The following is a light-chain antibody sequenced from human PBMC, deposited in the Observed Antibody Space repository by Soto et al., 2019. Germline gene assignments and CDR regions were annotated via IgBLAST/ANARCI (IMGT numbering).Light chain of an antibody. CDR2: DAY. CDR1: HVVLGL. Sequence: VVFTQSPVTLSLSPGERATLSCRASHVVLGLLAWYQQKPGQAPRLLIYDAYNRATGIPHRLSGSGSGTDFTLTISSLEPEDSAVYYCQECDILPITFGEGTRLEIK. CDR3: QECDILPIT. V-gene: IGKV3-11*01. J-gene: IGKJ5*01.